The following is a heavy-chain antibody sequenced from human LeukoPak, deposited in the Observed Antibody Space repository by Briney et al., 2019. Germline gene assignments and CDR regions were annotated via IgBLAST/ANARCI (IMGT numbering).Heavy chain of an antibody. Sequence: PGGSLRLSCAASGFTFSSYWMHWLRQAPGKGLVWVSRINSDGSSTSYADSVKGRFTISRDNAKNTLYLQMNSLRAEDTAVYYCARVDGYHLNGVVYWGQGTLVTVSS. CDR3: ARVDGYHLNGVVY. J-gene: IGHJ4*02. CDR1: GFTFSSYW. D-gene: IGHD5-24*01. CDR2: INSDGSST. V-gene: IGHV3-74*01.